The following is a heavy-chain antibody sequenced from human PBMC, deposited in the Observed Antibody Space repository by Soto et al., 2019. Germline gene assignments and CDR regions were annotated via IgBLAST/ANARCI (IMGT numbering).Heavy chain of an antibody. CDR1: GGSISSYY. D-gene: IGHD3-10*01. CDR2: IYYSGST. J-gene: IGHJ4*02. V-gene: IGHV4-59*12. Sequence: SETLSLTCTVSGGSISSYYWSWIRQPPGKGLEWIGYIYYSGSTNYNPSLKSRVTISVDTSKNQFSLKLSSVTAADTAVYYCAKAAPMLREGPPQWGPGTLVTVSS. CDR3: AKAAPMLREGPPQ.